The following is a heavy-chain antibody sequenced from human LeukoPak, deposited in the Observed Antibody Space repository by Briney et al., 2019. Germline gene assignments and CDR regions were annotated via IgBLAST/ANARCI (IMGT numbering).Heavy chain of an antibody. CDR1: GFTFSSYA. CDR3: ANKRYYGSGSQEVFYYMDV. V-gene: IGHV3-23*01. CDR2: ISGGATGI. J-gene: IGHJ6*03. Sequence: QTGGSLRLSCAASGFTFSSYAMSWVRQAPGKGLEWVSAISGGATGIYYADSVRGRFTISRDNSKNTLYLQMNSLRAEDTAVYYCANKRYYGSGSQEVFYYMDVWGKGTTVTVSS. D-gene: IGHD3-10*01.